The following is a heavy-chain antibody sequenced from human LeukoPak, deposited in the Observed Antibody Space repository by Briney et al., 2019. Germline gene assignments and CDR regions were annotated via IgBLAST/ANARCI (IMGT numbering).Heavy chain of an antibody. CDR2: IYYSGST. D-gene: IGHD4-23*01. J-gene: IGHJ4*02. CDR1: GGSISSGDYY. CDR3: ARDLLNEGNHLDY. V-gene: IGHV4-30-4*01. Sequence: PSETLSLTCTVSGGSISSGDYYWSWIRQPPGKGLEWIGYIYYSGSTYYNPSLKSRVTISVDTSKNQFSLKLSSVTAADTAVYYCARDLLNEGNHLDYCGQGTLVTVSS.